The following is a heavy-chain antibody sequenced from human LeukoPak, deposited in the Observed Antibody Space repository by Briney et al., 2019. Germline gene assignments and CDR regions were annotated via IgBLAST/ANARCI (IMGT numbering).Heavy chain of an antibody. V-gene: IGHV3-7*01. J-gene: IGHJ4*02. CDR2: IKEDGSNL. CDR1: GFTFSSYW. D-gene: IGHD3-16*02. Sequence: GGSLRLSCAASGFTFSSYWMGWVRQAPGKGLEWVANIKEDGSNLYYLDSVKGRFTISRDNAKNSLHLQMNGLRAEDTAVYFCARVICDYVWGSYRCHFDYWGQGTLVSVSS. CDR3: ARVICDYVWGSYRCHFDY.